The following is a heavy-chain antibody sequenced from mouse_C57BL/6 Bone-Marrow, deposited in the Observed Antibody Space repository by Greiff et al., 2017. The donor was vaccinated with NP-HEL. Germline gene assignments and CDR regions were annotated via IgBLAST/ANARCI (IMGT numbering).Heavy chain of an antibody. D-gene: IGHD1-1*01. CDR1: GYAFSSSW. J-gene: IGHJ2*01. CDR3: AREEYYGSSYGDY. Sequence: LMESGASVKISCKASGYAFSSSWMNWVKQRPGKGLEWIGRIYPGDGDTNYNGKFKGKATLTADKSSSTAYMQLSSLTSEDSAVYFCAREEYYGSSYGDYWGQGTTLTVSS. V-gene: IGHV1-82*01. CDR2: IYPGDGDT.